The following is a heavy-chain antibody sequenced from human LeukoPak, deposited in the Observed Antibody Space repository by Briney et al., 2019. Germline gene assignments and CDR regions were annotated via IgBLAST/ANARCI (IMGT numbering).Heavy chain of an antibody. V-gene: IGHV3-33*01. CDR1: GLTFSSFG. J-gene: IGHJ4*02. D-gene: IGHD3-22*01. Sequence: GGPLTLPCAPSGLTFSSFGMHWVRQAPGKALDWVAVIWYDGSNKNYADSVKGRFTISRDNSKNTLYLLMDSLRAEDTGVYYCATARDNYDISGFSALEYWGQGTLVTVSS. CDR2: IWYDGSNK. CDR3: ATARDNYDISGFSALEY.